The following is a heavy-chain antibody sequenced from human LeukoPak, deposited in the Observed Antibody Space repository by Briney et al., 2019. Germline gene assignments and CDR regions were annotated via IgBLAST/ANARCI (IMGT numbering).Heavy chain of an antibody. D-gene: IGHD5-24*01. Sequence: VASVKVSCKASGYTFTNYYIHWVRQAPGQGLEWMGWINPNSGGTNYAQNFQGRVTMTRDTSIGTAYMELSRLRSDDTALYYCARVAGSWLQFYDHWGQGTLVTVSS. CDR3: ARVAGSWLQFYDH. CDR2: INPNSGGT. CDR1: GYTFTNYY. J-gene: IGHJ5*02. V-gene: IGHV1-2*02.